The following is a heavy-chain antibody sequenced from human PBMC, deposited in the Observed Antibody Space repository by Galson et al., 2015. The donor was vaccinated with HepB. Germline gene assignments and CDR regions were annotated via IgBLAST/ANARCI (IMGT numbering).Heavy chain of an antibody. D-gene: IGHD5-24*01. J-gene: IGHJ3*02. CDR2: ITYSSGDK. V-gene: IGHV3-48*01. CDR1: GFTFSGYS. CDR3: VRDDNWAFDI. Sequence: SLRLSCAASGFTFSGYSMNWFRQAPGKGLEWVSYITYSSGDKRYGDSAEGRFTIPRDNAKNSLYLQINGPRAEDTAIYYCVRDDNWAFDIWGQGTMVTVSS.